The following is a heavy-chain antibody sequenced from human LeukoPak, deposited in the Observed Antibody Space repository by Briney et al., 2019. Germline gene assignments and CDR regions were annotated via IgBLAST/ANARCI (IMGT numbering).Heavy chain of an antibody. Sequence: SETLSLTCTVSGGSISSYYWSWIRQPPGKGLEWIGYIYYSGSTNYNPSLKSRVTISVDTSKNQFSLKLGSVTAANTAVYYCARGSEEPYFDYWGQGTLVTVSS. CDR1: GGSISSYY. J-gene: IGHJ4*02. CDR3: ARGSEEPYFDY. D-gene: IGHD1-26*01. V-gene: IGHV4-59*01. CDR2: IYYSGST.